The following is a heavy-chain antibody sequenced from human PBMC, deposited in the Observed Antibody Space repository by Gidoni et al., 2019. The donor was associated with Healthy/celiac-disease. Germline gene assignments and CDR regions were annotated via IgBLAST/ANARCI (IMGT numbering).Heavy chain of an antibody. J-gene: IGHJ5*02. CDR2: IYYSGST. V-gene: IGHV4-30-4*01. CDR3: ARDNRVVVPAATANWFDP. CDR1: GGSISRGYYY. Sequence: QVQLQESGPGLVKPSQTLSLTFTVPGGSISRGYYYWSWIRQPPGKGLEWIGYIYYSGSTYYNPSLKSRVTISVDTSKNQFSLKLSSVTAADTAVYYCARDNRVVVPAATANWFDPWGQGTLVTVSS. D-gene: IGHD2-2*01.